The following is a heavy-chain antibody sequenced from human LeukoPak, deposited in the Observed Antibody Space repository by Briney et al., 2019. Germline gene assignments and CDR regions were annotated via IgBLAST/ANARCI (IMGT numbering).Heavy chain of an antibody. CDR3: ARGPSAEFDY. J-gene: IGHJ4*02. Sequence: SETLPLTCTVSGGSISSYYWSWIRQPPGKGLEWIGYIYYSGSTNYNPSLKSRVAISVDTSKNQFSLKLSSVTAADTAVYYCARGPSAEFDYWGQGTLVTVSS. CDR2: IYYSGST. V-gene: IGHV4-59*01. CDR1: GGSISSYY.